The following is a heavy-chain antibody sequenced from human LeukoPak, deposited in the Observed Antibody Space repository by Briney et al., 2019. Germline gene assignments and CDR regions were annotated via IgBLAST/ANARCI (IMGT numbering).Heavy chain of an antibody. Sequence: GGSLRLSCVASGFTFDDYAMHWVRQAPGKGLEWVSGISWNSVSIGYADSVRGRFTISRDNAKNTLYVQMNSLRAEDTAVYYCSTGSGHAFDIWGRGTMVTVSS. V-gene: IGHV3-9*01. CDR3: STGSGHAFDI. J-gene: IGHJ3*02. CDR2: ISWNSVSI. CDR1: GFTFDDYA. D-gene: IGHD3-10*01.